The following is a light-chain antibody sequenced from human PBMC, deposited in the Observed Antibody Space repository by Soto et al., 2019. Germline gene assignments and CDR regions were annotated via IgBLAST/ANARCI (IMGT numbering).Light chain of an antibody. CDR2: DAY. V-gene: IGKV3-11*01. CDR3: QQGREWPPGIN. CDR1: QSFRGL. Sequence: EVVLTQSPVTLSLSPGERATLSCRASQSFRGLLAWYPQKPGQAPRLLIYDAYNRATGIPPRFSGSGSGTDFTLTISSLEPEDFAGYYCQQGREWPPGINFGQGKRMEIK. J-gene: IGKJ5*01.